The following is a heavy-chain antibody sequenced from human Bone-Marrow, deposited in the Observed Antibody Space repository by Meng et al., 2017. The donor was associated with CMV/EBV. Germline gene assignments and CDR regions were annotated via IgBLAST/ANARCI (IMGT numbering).Heavy chain of an antibody. CDR1: TSGGG. J-gene: IGHJ5*02. CDR3: AHATYYDFWSGYYPYNWFDP. CDR2: IYWNDDK. V-gene: IGHV2-5*01. D-gene: IGHD3-3*01. Sequence: TSGGGVGWIRQPQGKAIEWLALIYWNDDKRYSQSLKSRLTITKDTYKNQVVLTMTNMDPVDTATYYCAHATYYDFWSGYYPYNWFDPWGQGTLAPSPQ.